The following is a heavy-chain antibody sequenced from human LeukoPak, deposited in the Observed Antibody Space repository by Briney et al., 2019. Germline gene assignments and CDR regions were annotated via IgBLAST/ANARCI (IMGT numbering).Heavy chain of an antibody. J-gene: IGHJ4*02. D-gene: IGHD3-22*01. V-gene: IGHV3-21*01. CDR3: AVDSSGYSMDY. Sequence: GGSLRLSCAASGFTFGSYSLAWVRQAPGKGLEWVSSISPGSSYIYYADSVKGRFTISRDNSKNTLYLQMNSLRAEDTAVYYCAVDSSGYSMDYWGQGTLVTVSS. CDR1: GFTFGSYS. CDR2: ISPGSSYI.